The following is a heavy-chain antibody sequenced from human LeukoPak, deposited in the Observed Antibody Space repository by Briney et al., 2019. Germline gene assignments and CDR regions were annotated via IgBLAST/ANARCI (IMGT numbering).Heavy chain of an antibody. CDR1: GGTFSSYA. CDR2: IIPILGIA. J-gene: IGHJ3*02. V-gene: IGHV1-69*04. CDR3: ARDMENYYDSRGYAFDI. Sequence: ASVKVSCKASGGTFSSYAISWVRHAPGQGLEWMGRIIPILGIANYAQKFQGRVTITADKSTSTAYMELSSLRSEDTAVYYCARDMENYYDSRGYAFDIWGQGTMVTVSS. D-gene: IGHD3-22*01.